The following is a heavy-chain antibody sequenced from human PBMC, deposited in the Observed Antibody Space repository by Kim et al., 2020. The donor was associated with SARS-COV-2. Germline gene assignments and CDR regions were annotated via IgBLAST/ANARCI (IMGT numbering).Heavy chain of an antibody. Sequence: YGMNCVRQAPGKGLECVSYISSSGSTIYYADSVKGRFTISRDNAKNSLYLQMNSLRAEDTAVYYCARDYQTYYDILTGYPGGFDPWGQGTLAT. V-gene: IGHV3-48*03. CDR1: YG. D-gene: IGHD3-9*01. CDR2: ISSSGSTI. CDR3: ARDYQTYYDILTGYPGGFDP. J-gene: IGHJ5*02.